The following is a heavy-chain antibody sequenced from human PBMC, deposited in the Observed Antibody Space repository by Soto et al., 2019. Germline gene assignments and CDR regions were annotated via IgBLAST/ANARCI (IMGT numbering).Heavy chain of an antibody. V-gene: IGHV3-74*01. CDR2: TNSDGSDT. D-gene: IGHD6-19*01. J-gene: IGHJ4*02. Sequence: HPGVSLRLSCAASGFTFSSYWMYWVRQAPGKGLVWVSRTNSDGSDTSYADSVKGRFTISRDNAKNTLYLQMNSLRAEDTAVYYCARDRGWSLFDYWGQGT. CDR3: ARDRGWSLFDY. CDR1: GFTFSSYW.